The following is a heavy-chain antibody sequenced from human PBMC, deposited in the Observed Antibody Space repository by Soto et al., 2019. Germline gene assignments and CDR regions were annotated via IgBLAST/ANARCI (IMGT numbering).Heavy chain of an antibody. D-gene: IGHD4-17*01. J-gene: IGHJ4*02. V-gene: IGHV3-20*04. CDR3: ASGARYGHYQRHFDY. CDR1: GFTFDDYA. CDR2: ITWNGDST. Sequence: GGSLRLSCAASGFTFDDYALSWVRQGPGKGLEWVSHITWNGDSTTYAESVRGRFTISRDNAKNSLSLQMNSLRAEDTALYYCASGARYGHYQRHFDYWGQGTLVTVSS.